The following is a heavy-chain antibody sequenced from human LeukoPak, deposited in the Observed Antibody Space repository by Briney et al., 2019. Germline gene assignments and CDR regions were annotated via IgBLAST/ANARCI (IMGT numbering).Heavy chain of an antibody. J-gene: IGHJ4*02. Sequence: SETLSHTCTVSGGSISSSSYYWGWIRQPPGKGLEWIGRIYYSGSTYYNPSLKSRVTISVDTSKNQFSLKLSSVTAADTAVYYCARLEERLGYYFDYWGQGTLVTVSS. V-gene: IGHV4-39*01. D-gene: IGHD5-24*01. CDR2: IYYSGST. CDR1: GGSISSSSYY. CDR3: ARLEERLGYYFDY.